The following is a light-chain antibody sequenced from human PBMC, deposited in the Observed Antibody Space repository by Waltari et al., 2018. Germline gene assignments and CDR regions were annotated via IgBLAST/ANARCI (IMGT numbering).Light chain of an antibody. Sequence: DIQVTQSPSTLSASVGDRVTITCRASQSIVVWLAWYQQKPGKAPRLLIYKASYLESGVPSRFSGIGSGTAFTLTISSLQADDFATYYCLQYNSYPWTFGQGTKVEIK. CDR3: LQYNSYPWT. V-gene: IGKV1-5*03. CDR1: QSIVVW. CDR2: KAS. J-gene: IGKJ1*01.